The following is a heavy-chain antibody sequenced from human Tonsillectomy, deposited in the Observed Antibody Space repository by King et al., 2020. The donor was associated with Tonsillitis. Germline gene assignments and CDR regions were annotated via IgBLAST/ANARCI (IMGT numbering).Heavy chain of an antibody. J-gene: IGHJ4*02. Sequence: VQLVESGGGVVQPGRSLRLSCETSGFSFSSYGMHWVRQAPGQGLEWVATISYDGTNKHQADSVKGRFTVSRDNSKNTMYLQMNSLRVEDTAVYYCARERKDSVEWGIDHWGQGTRVTVSS. CDR2: ISYDGTNK. D-gene: IGHD7-27*01. CDR3: ARERKDSVEWGIDH. CDR1: GFSFSSYG. V-gene: IGHV3-33*05.